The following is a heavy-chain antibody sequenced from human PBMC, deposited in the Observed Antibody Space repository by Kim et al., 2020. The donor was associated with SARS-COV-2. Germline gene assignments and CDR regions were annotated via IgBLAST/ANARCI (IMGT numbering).Heavy chain of an antibody. CDR2: IRTKDGSI. CDR1: GYTFKDAW. D-gene: IGHD1-26*01. J-gene: IGHJ4*02. V-gene: IGHV3-15*01. CDR3: TADTPQVGRGEFEY. Sequence: GGSLRLSCVASGYTFKDAWINWVRQAPGKGLEWVGLIRTKDGSIEFAAPVKGRFTISRDDSKSSLYLQLDRLKTEDSAVYYCTADTPQVGRGEFEYWGQGTLVTVSS.